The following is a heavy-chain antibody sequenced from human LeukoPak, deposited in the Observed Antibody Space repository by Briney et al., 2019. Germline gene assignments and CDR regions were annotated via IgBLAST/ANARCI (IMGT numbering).Heavy chain of an antibody. CDR2: MSESVRT. J-gene: IGHJ4*02. CDR3: ATIKRGDIFGYFDF. V-gene: IGHV4-59*11. CDR1: GDSISSHY. D-gene: IGHD5-18*01. Sequence: PSETLSLTCTVPGDSISSHYWSWLRQPPGKGLEGVGYMSESVRTKDNPSLNSRVTLSADTSKNQFSLRLNSVTAADTAVYYCATIKRGDIFGYFDFGGQGILVTVSP.